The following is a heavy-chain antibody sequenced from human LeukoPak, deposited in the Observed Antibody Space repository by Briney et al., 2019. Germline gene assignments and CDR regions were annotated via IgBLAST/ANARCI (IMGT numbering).Heavy chain of an antibody. V-gene: IGHV1-69*04. J-gene: IGHJ3*02. CDR2: IIPILGIA. D-gene: IGHD5-24*01. CDR3: ARFQMATITQHAFDI. Sequence: LWASVKVSCTASGGTFSSYAISWVRQAPGQGLEWMGRIIPILGIANYAQKFQGRVTITADKSTSTAYMELSSLRSEDTAVYYCARFQMATITQHAFDIWGQGTMVTVSS. CDR1: GGTFSSYA.